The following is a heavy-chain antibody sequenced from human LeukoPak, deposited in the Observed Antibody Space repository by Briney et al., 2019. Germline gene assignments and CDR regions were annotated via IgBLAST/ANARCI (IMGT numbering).Heavy chain of an antibody. CDR3: ARVDQSGYDTRGWFDP. CDR1: GGSISTSNYY. Sequence: SETLSLTCTVSGGSISTSNYYWGWIRQPPGKGLEWIGNIFYSGSTYYSPSLRSRVTISVDMSKNQFSLKLSSVTAADTAVYYCARVDQSGYDTRGWFDPWGQGTLVTVSS. J-gene: IGHJ5*02. D-gene: IGHD5-12*01. V-gene: IGHV4-39*07. CDR2: IFYSGST.